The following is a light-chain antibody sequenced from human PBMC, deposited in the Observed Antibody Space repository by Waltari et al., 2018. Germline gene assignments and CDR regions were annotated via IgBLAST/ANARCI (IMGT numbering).Light chain of an antibody. V-gene: IGKV1-5*03. CDR1: QSVSSG. CDR2: KAS. Sequence: MQSPATLSLSPGDRATLSCGASQSVSSGFLAWYQQKPGKAPKLLIYKASSLESGVPSRFSGSGSGTEFTLTISSLQPDDFATYYCQQYNSYHWTFGQGTKVEIK. CDR3: QQYNSYHWT. J-gene: IGKJ1*01.